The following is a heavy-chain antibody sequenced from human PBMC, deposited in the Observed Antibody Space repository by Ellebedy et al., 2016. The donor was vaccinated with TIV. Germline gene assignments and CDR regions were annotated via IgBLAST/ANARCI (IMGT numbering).Heavy chain of an antibody. D-gene: IGHD6-13*01. CDR2: IKQDGSEK. J-gene: IGHJ2*01. CDR3: ARDYRPRFEYSSSPDWYFDL. CDR1: GFTFSSYW. V-gene: IGHV3-7*01. Sequence: GESLKISCAASGFTFSSYWMSWVRQAPGKGLEWVANIKQDGSEKYYVDSVKGRFTISRDNAKNSLYLQMNSLRAEDTAVYYCARDYRPRFEYSSSPDWYFDLWGRGTLVTVSS.